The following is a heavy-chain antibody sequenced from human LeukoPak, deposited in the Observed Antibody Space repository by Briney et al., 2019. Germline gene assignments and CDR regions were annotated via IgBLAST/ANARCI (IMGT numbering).Heavy chain of an antibody. CDR1: GFTLSSNW. CDR3: ARVPAGVIGMKDAFDI. D-gene: IGHD3-16*02. J-gene: IGHJ3*02. CDR2: FFSDGSRT. Sequence: GGSLRLSCAGSGFTLSSNWMHWVRQAPGKGLVWVSRFFSDGSRTNYADSVKGRFTISGDNAKNTQSLQMNSLRAEDTAVYYCARVPAGVIGMKDAFDIWGQGTMVTVSS. V-gene: IGHV3-74*01.